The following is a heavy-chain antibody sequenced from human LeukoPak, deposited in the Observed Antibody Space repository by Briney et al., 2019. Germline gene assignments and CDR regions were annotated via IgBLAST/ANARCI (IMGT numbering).Heavy chain of an antibody. Sequence: GGSLRLSCAASGFTFSSYWMSWVRQAPGKGLEWVANIKQDGSEKYYVDSVKGRFTISRDNAKNSLYLQMNSLRAEDTAVYYCARAPSGSYLNYYYYYMDVWGKGTTVTVSS. CDR1: GFTFSSYW. V-gene: IGHV3-7*01. CDR2: IKQDGSEK. J-gene: IGHJ6*03. D-gene: IGHD1-26*01. CDR3: ARAPSGSYLNYYYYYMDV.